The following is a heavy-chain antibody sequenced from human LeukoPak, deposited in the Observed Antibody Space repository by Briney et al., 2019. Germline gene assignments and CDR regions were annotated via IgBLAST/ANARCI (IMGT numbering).Heavy chain of an antibody. V-gene: IGHV3-30-3*01. CDR2: ISYDGSNK. CDR3: ARNENSGWGYFDY. CDR1: GFTVSSNY. D-gene: IGHD5-12*01. J-gene: IGHJ4*02. Sequence: GGSLRLSCAASGFTVSSNYMSWVRQAPGKGLEWVAVISYDGSNKYYADSVKGRFTISRDNSKNTLYLQMNSLRAEDTAVYYCARNENSGWGYFDYWGQGTLVTVSS.